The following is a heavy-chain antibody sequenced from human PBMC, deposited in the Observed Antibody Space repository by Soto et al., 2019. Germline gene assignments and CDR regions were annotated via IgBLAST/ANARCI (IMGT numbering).Heavy chain of an antibody. CDR3: ARDWRSNSVYYYYGMAV. J-gene: IGHJ6*02. CDR1: GCTFSSYA. CDR2: IIPIFGTA. D-gene: IGHD3-16*01. V-gene: IGHV1-69*13. Sequence: SLKVSCKASGCTFSSYAISWVRQAPGQGLEWIGGIIPIFGTADYAQKFQGGVTITADESTTTAYMELSSLRSVDTAVDYCARDWRSNSVYYYYGMAVWGQGPTVT.